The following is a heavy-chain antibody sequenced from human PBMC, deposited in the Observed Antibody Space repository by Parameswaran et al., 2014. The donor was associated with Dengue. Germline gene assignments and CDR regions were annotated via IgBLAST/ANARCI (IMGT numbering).Heavy chain of an antibody. Sequence: WVRQAPGQGLEWMGWISAYNGNTNYAQKLQGRVTMTTDTSTSTAYMELRSLRSDDTAVYYCARVGRDMNYDILTGSLEPYFDYWGQGTLVTVSS. V-gene: IGHV1-18*01. CDR2: ISAYNGNT. CDR3: ARVGRDMNYDILTGSLEPYFDY. D-gene: IGHD3-9*01. J-gene: IGHJ4*02.